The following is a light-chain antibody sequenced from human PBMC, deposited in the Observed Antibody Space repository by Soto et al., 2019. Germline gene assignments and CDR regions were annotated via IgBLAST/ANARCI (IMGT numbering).Light chain of an antibody. CDR1: QSLLHSNGYNY. CDR2: LGS. V-gene: IGKV2-28*01. Sequence: EIVMTQSPLSLPVTPGEPASISCRSSQSLLHSNGYNYLDWYLPKPGQSPQLLIYLGSNRASGVPDRLSGSGSGTDFTLKISRVEAEDVGVYYCMQALQTHPGTFGHGTKVEIK. J-gene: IGKJ1*01. CDR3: MQALQTHPGT.